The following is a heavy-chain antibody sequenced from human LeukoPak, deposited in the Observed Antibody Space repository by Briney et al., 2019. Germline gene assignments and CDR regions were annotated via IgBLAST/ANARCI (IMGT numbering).Heavy chain of an antibody. V-gene: IGHV3-48*03. CDR2: ISSSGSTI. CDR3: ARGRGYFLFDY. D-gene: IGHD1-26*01. Sequence: GGSLRLSCAASGFTFSSYEMNWVRQAPGKGLEWVSYISSSGSTIHYADSVKGRFTISRDNAKNSLYLQTNSLRAEDTAVYYCARGRGYFLFDYWGQGTLVTVSS. J-gene: IGHJ4*02. CDR1: GFTFSSYE.